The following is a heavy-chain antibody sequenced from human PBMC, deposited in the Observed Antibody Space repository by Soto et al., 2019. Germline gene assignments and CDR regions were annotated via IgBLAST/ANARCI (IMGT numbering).Heavy chain of an antibody. D-gene: IGHD5-18*01. CDR1: GYTFTGYY. Sequence: GASVKVSCKASGYTFTGYYMHWVRQAPGQGLEWMGWINPNSGGTNYAQKFQGWVTMTRDTSISTAYMELSRLRSDDTAVYYCARDRASYGSSGYYYGMDVWGQGTTVTVSS. J-gene: IGHJ6*02. CDR3: ARDRASYGSSGYYYGMDV. CDR2: INPNSGGT. V-gene: IGHV1-2*04.